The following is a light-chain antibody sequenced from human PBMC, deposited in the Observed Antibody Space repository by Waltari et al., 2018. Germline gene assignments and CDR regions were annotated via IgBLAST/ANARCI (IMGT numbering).Light chain of an antibody. Sequence: LPVLTQPPSASALLAPSIKLPCNLRREHSTHTTDWDQQRPRRSPQNIMNVTSDGSHSKGDGIPDRFLGSSSGADRYLIISKLQSDDEAEYFCGESHTIDGQVGAVFGGGTKLTVL. J-gene: IGLJ2*01. CDR1: REHSTHT. V-gene: IGLV4-3*01. CDR3: GESHTIDGQVGAV. CDR2: VTSDGSH.